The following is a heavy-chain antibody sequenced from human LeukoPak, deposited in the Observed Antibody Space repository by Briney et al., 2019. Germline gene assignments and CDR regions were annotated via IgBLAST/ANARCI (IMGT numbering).Heavy chain of an antibody. D-gene: IGHD6-19*01. Sequence: GGSLRLSCAASGFTFSSYAMHWVRQAPDKGLEWVAVISYDGSNKYYADSVKGRFTISRDNSKNTLYLQMNSLRAEDTAVYYCARDRRAVAGLGNRYYGMDVWGQGTTVTVSS. V-gene: IGHV3-30-3*01. CDR3: ARDRRAVAGLGNRYYGMDV. CDR1: GFTFSSYA. J-gene: IGHJ6*02. CDR2: ISYDGSNK.